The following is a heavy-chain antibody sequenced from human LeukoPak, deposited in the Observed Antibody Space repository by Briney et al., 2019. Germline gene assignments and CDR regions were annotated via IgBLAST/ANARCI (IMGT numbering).Heavy chain of an antibody. CDR2: IYYSGST. V-gene: IGHV4-39*07. CDR3: ARRGDGYSQIGFDY. D-gene: IGHD5-24*01. CDR1: GGSISSSTYY. Sequence: PSETLSLTCTVSGGSISSSTYYWGWIRQPPGKGLEWIGNIYYSGSTYYNPSLKSRVTISVDTSKNQFSLKLSSVTAADTAVYYCARRGDGYSQIGFDYWGQGTLVTVSS. J-gene: IGHJ4*02.